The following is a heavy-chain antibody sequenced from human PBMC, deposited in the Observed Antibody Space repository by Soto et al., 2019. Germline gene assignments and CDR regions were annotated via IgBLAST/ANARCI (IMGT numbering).Heavy chain of an antibody. CDR2: IYSGGNT. D-gene: IGHD2-15*01. Sequence: GGSLRLSCAASGFTVNSNYMSWVRQAPGKGLEWVSIIYSGGNTYYADSVKGRFTISRDNSKNTLYLQMNTLRAEDTAVYFCARGAYCSGGSCFDYWGQGTLVTVSS. J-gene: IGHJ4*02. CDR1: GFTVNSNY. V-gene: IGHV3-53*01. CDR3: ARGAYCSGGSCFDY.